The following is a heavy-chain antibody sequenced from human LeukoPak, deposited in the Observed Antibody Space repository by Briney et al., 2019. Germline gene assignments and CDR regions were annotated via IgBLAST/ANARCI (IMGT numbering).Heavy chain of an antibody. V-gene: IGHV4-61*02. CDR2: INTSGT. J-gene: IGHJ3*02. CDR3: AGIQPYYDAYAVDI. D-gene: IGHD3-3*01. Sequence: SETLSLTCTVSGASITSGLYYWDWLRQPAGKGLEWIGRINTSGTTYNPSLKSRVTISVDATKNHFSLTLSSVTAAHTAAVYCAGIQPYYDAYAVDIWGQGTMVTVSS. CDR1: GASITSGLYY.